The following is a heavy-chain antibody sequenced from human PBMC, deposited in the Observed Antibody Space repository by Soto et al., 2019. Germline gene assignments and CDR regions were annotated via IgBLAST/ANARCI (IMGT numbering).Heavy chain of an antibody. D-gene: IGHD6-19*01. V-gene: IGHV3-33*01. J-gene: IGHJ4*02. Sequence: QVQLVESGGGVVQPGRSLRLSCAASGFPFSSYGMHWVRQAPGKGLEWVAVIWYDGSNKYYADSVKGRFTISRDNSKNMMYLQTSSLRAEDTAVYYCARSGGWGQGTLVTVSS. CDR3: ARSGG. CDR2: IWYDGSNK. CDR1: GFPFSSYG.